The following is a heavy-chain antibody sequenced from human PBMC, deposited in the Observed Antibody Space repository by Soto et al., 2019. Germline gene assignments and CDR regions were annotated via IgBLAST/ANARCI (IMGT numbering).Heavy chain of an antibody. D-gene: IGHD3-22*01. J-gene: IGHJ4*02. V-gene: IGHV4-30-4*01. CDR1: GGSISSGGYY. CDR3: ARDAGGGFSSDSSGYSFDY. CDR2: IYNSGST. Sequence: PSETLSLTCTVSGGSISSGGYYWSWIRQPPGKGLEWIGYIYNSGSTSYNPSLKSRVTISVDTSKNQFSLKLSSVTAADTAVYYCARDAGGGFSSDSSGYSFDYWGQGTLVTVSS.